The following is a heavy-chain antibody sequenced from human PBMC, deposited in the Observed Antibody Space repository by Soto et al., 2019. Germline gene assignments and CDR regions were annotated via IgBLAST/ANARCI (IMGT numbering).Heavy chain of an antibody. CDR3: ARSLPAAAAGYYGMDV. CDR1: GYSFTSYA. J-gene: IGHJ6*02. V-gene: IGHV1-3*01. CDR2: INAIYGNT. Sequence: ASVKVSCKASGYSFTSYAMHWVRQAPGQRLEWMGWINAIYGNTKYSQKFQGRVTITRDKSTSTAYMELSSLRSEDTAVYYCARSLPAAAAGYYGMDVWGQGTTVTVSS. D-gene: IGHD6-13*01.